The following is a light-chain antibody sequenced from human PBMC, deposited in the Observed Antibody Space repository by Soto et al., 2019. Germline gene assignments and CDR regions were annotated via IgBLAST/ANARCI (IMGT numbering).Light chain of an antibody. J-gene: IGLJ2*01. Sequence: QSALTQPPSASGSPGQSVTISCMGPSSDVGGYNYVSWYQQHPGKAPKLMIYEVSKRPSGVPDRFSGSKSGNTASLTVSGLQAEDEADYYCSSYAGSNNLVVFGGGTKLTVL. CDR1: SSDVGGYNY. CDR3: SSYAGSNNLVV. CDR2: EVS. V-gene: IGLV2-8*01.